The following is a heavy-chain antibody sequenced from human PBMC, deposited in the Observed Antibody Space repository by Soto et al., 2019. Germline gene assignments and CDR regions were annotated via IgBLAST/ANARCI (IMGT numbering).Heavy chain of an antibody. D-gene: IGHD3-22*01. CDR1: GYTFTSYG. CDR3: ASSRPYYYDSSGYYSSFDY. V-gene: IGHV1-18*01. J-gene: IGHJ4*02. CDR2: ISAYNGNT. Sequence: ASVKVSCKASGYTFTSYGISWVGQAPGQGLEWMGWISAYNGNTNYAQKLQGRVTMTTDTSTSTAYMELRSLRSDDTAVYYCASSRPYYYDSSGYYSSFDYWGQGTLVTVSS.